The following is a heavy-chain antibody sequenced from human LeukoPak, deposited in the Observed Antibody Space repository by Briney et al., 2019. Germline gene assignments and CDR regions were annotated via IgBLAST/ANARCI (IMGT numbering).Heavy chain of an antibody. CDR1: GFTFSSYA. V-gene: IGHV3-23*01. CDR3: ATSPTFDP. J-gene: IGHJ5*02. CDR2: ISGSGDST. Sequence: GGSLRLSCAAPGFTFSSYAMSWVRQAPGKGLEWVSAISGSGDSTYYADSVKGRFTISRDNSKNTLCLQMNNLRAEDTAVYYCATSPTFDPWGQGTLVTVSS.